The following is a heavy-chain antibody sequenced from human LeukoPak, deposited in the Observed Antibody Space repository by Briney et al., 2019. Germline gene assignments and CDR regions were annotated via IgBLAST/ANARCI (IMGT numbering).Heavy chain of an antibody. J-gene: IGHJ3*02. Sequence: SETLSLTCTVSGGSISSYYWSWIRQPAGKGLEWIGRIYSSGSTDYNPSLKSRVTMSVDTSKNKFSLKLRSVTAADTAVYYCVTLRKRGGAFDNWGQGTMVTVSS. CDR1: GGSISSYY. CDR3: VTLRKRGGAFDN. V-gene: IGHV4-4*07. CDR2: IYSSGST.